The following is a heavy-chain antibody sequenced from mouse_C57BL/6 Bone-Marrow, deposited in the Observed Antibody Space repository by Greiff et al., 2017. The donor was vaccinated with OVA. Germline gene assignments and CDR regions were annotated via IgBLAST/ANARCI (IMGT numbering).Heavy chain of an antibody. CDR2: IHPDSGST. CDR3: ARGITTVVYFDY. J-gene: IGHJ2*01. Sequence: QVQVQQPGAELVKPGASVKLSCKASGYTFTSYWMPWVKQRPGQGLEWIGVIHPDSGSTNYNEKFKSKATLTVDKSSSTAYMQLSSLTSEDSAVYYCARGITTVVYFDYWGQGTTLTVSA. V-gene: IGHV1-64*01. D-gene: IGHD1-1*01. CDR1: GYTFTSYW.